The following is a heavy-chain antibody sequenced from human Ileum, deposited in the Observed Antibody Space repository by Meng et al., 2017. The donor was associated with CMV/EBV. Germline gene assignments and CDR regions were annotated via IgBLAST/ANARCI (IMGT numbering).Heavy chain of an antibody. Sequence: GGSLRLSCAASGFTFSSYSINWVRQAPGKGLEWVSSISSSSSYIYYADSVKGRFTISRDNAKNSLYLQMNSLRAEDTAVYYCARASAADVGSYSFPMPNNYYHSYYGMDVWGQGTTVTVSS. CDR1: GFTFSSYS. J-gene: IGHJ6*02. CDR2: ISSSSSYI. V-gene: IGHV3-21*04. CDR3: ARASAADVGSYSFPMPNNYYHSYYGMDV. D-gene: IGHD1-26*01.